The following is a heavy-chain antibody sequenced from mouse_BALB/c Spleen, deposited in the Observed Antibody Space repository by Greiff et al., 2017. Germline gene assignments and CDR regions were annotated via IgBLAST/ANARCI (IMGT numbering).Heavy chain of an antibody. Sequence: EVQLQESGPGLVKPSQSLSLTCTVTGYSITSDYAWNWIRQFPGNKLEWMGYISYSGSTSYNPSLKSRISITRDTSKNQFFLQLNSVTTEDTATYYCARDGNYYWYFDVWGAGTTVTVSS. V-gene: IGHV3-2*02. CDR1: GYSITSDYA. CDR3: ARDGNYYWYFDV. J-gene: IGHJ1*01. CDR2: ISYSGST. D-gene: IGHD2-1*01.